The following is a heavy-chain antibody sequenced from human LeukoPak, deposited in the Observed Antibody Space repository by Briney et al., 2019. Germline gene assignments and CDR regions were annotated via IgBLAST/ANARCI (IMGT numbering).Heavy chain of an antibody. CDR2: IYTSGST. CDR3: ASLVGAQGLGAFDI. V-gene: IGHV4-61*02. CDR1: GGSNSSGSYY. D-gene: IGHD1-26*01. J-gene: IGHJ3*02. Sequence: TSQTLSLTCTVPGGSNSSGSYYWSWIRQPAGKGLEWIGRIYTSGSTNYNPSLKSRVTISVDTSKNQFSLKLSSVTAADTAVYYCASLVGAQGLGAFDIWGQGTMVTVSS.